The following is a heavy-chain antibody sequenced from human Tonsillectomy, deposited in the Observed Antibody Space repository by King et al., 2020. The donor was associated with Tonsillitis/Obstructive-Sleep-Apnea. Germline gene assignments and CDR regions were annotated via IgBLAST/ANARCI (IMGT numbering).Heavy chain of an antibody. Sequence: VQLVESGAEVKKPGESLKISCTGSGYSFTSYWIGWVRQMPGKGLEWMGIIYPGDSDTRYSPSFQGQVTISADKSISTAYLQWSSLKASDPAMYYCARSAGYSYGYPYFDYWGQGTLVTVSS. CDR2: IYPGDSDT. V-gene: IGHV5-51*03. D-gene: IGHD5-18*01. CDR3: ARSAGYSYGYPYFDY. J-gene: IGHJ4*02. CDR1: GYSFTSYW.